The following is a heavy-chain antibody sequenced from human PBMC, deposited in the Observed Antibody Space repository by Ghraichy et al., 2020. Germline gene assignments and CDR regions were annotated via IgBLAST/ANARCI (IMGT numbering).Heavy chain of an antibody. CDR1: GFSLSSSS. J-gene: IGHJ6*02. V-gene: IGHV3-21*01. CDR2: MSTTGNSI. CDR3: VGCSGGRCRVGNPGLDV. D-gene: IGHD2-15*01. Sequence: GGSLRLSCVASGFSLSSSSMNWVRQAPGKGLEWVSSMSTTGNSIYYADSLKGRVTISRDNAKNSLYLQMNSLRAEDTAVYYCVGCSGGRCRVGNPGLDVWGQGTTVTVSS.